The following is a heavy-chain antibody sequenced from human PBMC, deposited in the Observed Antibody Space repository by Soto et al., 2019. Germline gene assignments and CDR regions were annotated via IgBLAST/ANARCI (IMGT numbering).Heavy chain of an antibody. Sequence: DVQLVESGGGLIQPGESLRLSCAAFGFTISGKKYVAWVRQAPGKGLVWVSALYDIDGSFYPDSVKGRFTTSSDNSKTTVYLQMNDLRPDDTAVYYCAPWHEREHAYDVWGLGTTVTVSS. J-gene: IGHJ3*01. V-gene: IGHV3-53*01. D-gene: IGHD1-1*01. CDR3: APWHEREHAYDV. CDR2: LYDIDGS. CDR1: GFTISGKKY.